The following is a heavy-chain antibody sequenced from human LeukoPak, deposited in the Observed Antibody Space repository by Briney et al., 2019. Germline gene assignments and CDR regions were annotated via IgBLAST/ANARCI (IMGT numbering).Heavy chain of an antibody. V-gene: IGHV3-23*01. Sequence: PGGSLRLSCAASGFTFSSYAMSWVRQASGKGLEWVSAISGSGGSTYYADSVKGRFTISRDNSKNTLYLQMNSLRAEDTAVYYCASEYCSGGSCSGFDYWGQGILVTVSS. J-gene: IGHJ4*02. CDR2: ISGSGGST. D-gene: IGHD2-15*01. CDR1: GFTFSSYA. CDR3: ASEYCSGGSCSGFDY.